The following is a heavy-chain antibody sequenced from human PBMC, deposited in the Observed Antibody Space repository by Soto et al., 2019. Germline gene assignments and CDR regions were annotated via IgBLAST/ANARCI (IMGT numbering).Heavy chain of an antibody. D-gene: IGHD6-13*01. CDR3: ARSHLIAAASYFDY. V-gene: IGHV3-33*01. Sequence: QVQLVESGGGVVQPGRSLRLSCAASGFTFSSYGMHWVRQAPGKGLEWVAVIGYDGSNKYYADSVKGRFTISRDNSKNPLYLQIPGLGCEDTAVYCCARSHLIAAASYFDYWRQGALVTV. CDR1: GFTFSSYG. CDR2: IGYDGSNK. J-gene: IGHJ4*02.